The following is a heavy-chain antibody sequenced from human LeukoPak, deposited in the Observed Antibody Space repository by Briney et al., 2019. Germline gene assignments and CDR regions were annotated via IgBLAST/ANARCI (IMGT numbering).Heavy chain of an antibody. V-gene: IGHV3-66*01. D-gene: IGHD3-10*01. CDR2: IYSGGST. Sequence: PGGSLRLSCAASGFTVSSNYMSWVRQAPGKGLEWVSVIYSGGSTYYADSVKGRFTISRDNSKNTLYLQMNSLRAEDTAVYYCARAHYSGSGSYLFDPWGQGTLVTVSS. CDR1: GFTVSSNY. CDR3: ARAHYSGSGSYLFDP. J-gene: IGHJ5*02.